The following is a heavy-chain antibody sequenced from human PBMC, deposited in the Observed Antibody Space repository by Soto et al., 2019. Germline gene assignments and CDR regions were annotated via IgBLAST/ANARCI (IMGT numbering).Heavy chain of an antibody. CDR2: IIPLFGIT. CDR1: GGIFNNNA. Sequence: GASVKVSCKTSGGIFNNNAISWVRQTPGQGPEWMGDIIPLFGITNYARKFQGRVTITADRSTTTAYMELSSLRSEDTAMYYCARDWNGGFDQWGQGTQVTVSS. V-gene: IGHV1-69*10. J-gene: IGHJ4*02. D-gene: IGHD1-1*01. CDR3: ARDWNGGFDQ.